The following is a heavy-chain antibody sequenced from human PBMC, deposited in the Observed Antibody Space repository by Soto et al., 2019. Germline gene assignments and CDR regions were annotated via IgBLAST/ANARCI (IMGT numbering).Heavy chain of an antibody. CDR3: VRPFSLSVGATIY. J-gene: IGHJ4*02. CDR1: GFTFSSYA. CDR2: ISSNGGST. D-gene: IGHD1-26*01. V-gene: IGHV3-64D*08. Sequence: GGSLRLSCSASGFTFSSYAMHWVRQAPGKGLEYVSAISSNGGSTYYADSVKGRFTISRDNSKNTLYLQMSSLRAEDTAVYYCVRPFSLSVGATIYWGQGTLVTVSS.